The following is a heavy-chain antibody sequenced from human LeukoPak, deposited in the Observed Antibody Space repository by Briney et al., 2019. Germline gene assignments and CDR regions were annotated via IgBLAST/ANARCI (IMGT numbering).Heavy chain of an antibody. CDR2: ITGSGGST. Sequence: GGSLRLSCAASGLTVSSNCMSWVRQAPGKGLEWVSGITGSGGSTYYADSVKGRFTISRDNSKNTVYLQINSLTAEDTAVYFCGRDSRWAQPDYWGQGTLVTVSS. CDR3: GRDSRWAQPDY. V-gene: IGHV3-23*01. J-gene: IGHJ4*02. CDR1: GLTVSSNC. D-gene: IGHD5-24*01.